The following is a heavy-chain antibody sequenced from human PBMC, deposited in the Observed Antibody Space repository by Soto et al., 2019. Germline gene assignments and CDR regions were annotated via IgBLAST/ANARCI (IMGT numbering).Heavy chain of an antibody. J-gene: IGHJ4*02. Sequence: QVQLVQSGAEVKKPGASVKVSCKASGYTFTSYGISWVRQAPGQGLEWMGWISTYNGNTKYAQKLQGRXXMXTXISTSTAYMELRSLRSDDTAVFYWAREMVRGVGSDYWGQGTLVTVSS. CDR3: AREMVRGVGSDY. D-gene: IGHD3-10*01. CDR2: ISTYNGNT. CDR1: GYTFTSYG. V-gene: IGHV1-18*01.